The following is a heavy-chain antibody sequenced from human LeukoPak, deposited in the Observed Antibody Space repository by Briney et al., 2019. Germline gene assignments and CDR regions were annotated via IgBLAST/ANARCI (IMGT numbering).Heavy chain of an antibody. CDR3: AKDLNFGDGRWEFDP. V-gene: IGHV3-23*01. Sequence: GGSLRLSWAASGFNFGGFAMAWVRQTPGRGLEWVSGILASGTTYYADSVKGRFAISRDNSNNILFLQMNSLRVDDTAVYFCAKDLNFGDGRWEFDPWGPGTLVTVSS. J-gene: IGHJ5*02. CDR2: ILASGTT. D-gene: IGHD3-10*01. CDR1: GFNFGGFA.